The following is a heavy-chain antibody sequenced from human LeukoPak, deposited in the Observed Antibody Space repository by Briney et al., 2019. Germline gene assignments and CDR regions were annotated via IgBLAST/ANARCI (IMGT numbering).Heavy chain of an antibody. D-gene: IGHD3-10*01. J-gene: IGHJ4*02. CDR3: ARGREIHGGSDTKLDDY. Sequence: ALVKVSCKASGGTFSSYAISWVRQAPGQGLEWMGWISPRSGDTSYAQKFQGRVTMTRDTSINTVDMDLSGLTSDDTAVFYCARGREIHGGSDTKLDDYWGQGTLVTVSS. CDR1: GGTFSSYA. V-gene: IGHV1-2*02. CDR2: ISPRSGDT.